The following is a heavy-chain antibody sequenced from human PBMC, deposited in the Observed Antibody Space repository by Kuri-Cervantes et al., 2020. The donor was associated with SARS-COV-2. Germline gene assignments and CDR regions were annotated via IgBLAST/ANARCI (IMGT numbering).Heavy chain of an antibody. J-gene: IGHJ4*02. V-gene: IGHV3-21*01. CDR1: GFPFRNFG. CDR2: ISSSSSYI. Sequence: GESLKISCAASGFPFRNFGMHWVRQAPGKGLEWVSSISSSSSYIYYADSVKGRFTISRDNAKNSLYLQMNSLRAEDTAVYYCAVPKGNDYYGSGSYDYWGQGTLVTVSS. D-gene: IGHD3-10*01. CDR3: AVPKGNDYYGSGSYDY.